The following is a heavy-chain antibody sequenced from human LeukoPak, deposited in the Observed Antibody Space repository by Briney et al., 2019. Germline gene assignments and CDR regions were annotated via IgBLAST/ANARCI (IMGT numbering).Heavy chain of an antibody. J-gene: IGHJ4*02. CDR2: INPNSGGT. CDR3: ARGWTFNYYDISGLHYFDY. CDR1: GYTFTGYY. V-gene: IGHV1-2*02. D-gene: IGHD3-22*01. Sequence: ASVKVSCKASGYTFTGYYMHWVRQAPGQGLEWVGWINPNSGGTKFAQKFQGRVTMTRDTSISTAYMELSRLRSDDTAVYYCARGWTFNYYDISGLHYFDYWGQGTLVTVSS.